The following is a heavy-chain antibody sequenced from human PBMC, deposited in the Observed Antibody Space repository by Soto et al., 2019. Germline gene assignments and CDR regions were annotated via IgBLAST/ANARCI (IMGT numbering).Heavy chain of an antibody. CDR1: GGTFSSYA. V-gene: IGHV1-69*01. D-gene: IGHD3-10*01. CDR3: ARERIGYGSGSNGWFDP. Sequence: QVQLVQSGAEVKKPGSSVKVSCKASGGTFSSYAISWVRQAPGQGLEWMGGIIPIFGTANYAQKFQGRVTITADESKSTAYMELSSLRAEDTAVYYCARERIGYGSGSNGWFDPWGQGTLVTVSS. J-gene: IGHJ5*02. CDR2: IIPIFGTA.